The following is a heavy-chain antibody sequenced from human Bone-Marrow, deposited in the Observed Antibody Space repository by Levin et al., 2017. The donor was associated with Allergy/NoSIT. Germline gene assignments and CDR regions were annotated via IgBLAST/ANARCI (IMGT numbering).Heavy chain of an antibody. CDR3: ARHTDILTGYSQDS. D-gene: IGHD3-9*01. CDR2: IYPDDSET. J-gene: IGHJ4*02. V-gene: IGHV5-51*01. CDR1: GYRFSSYW. Sequence: KRGESLKISCQGSGYRFSSYWIGWVRQLPGKGLEWVGIIYPDDSETSYGPSFQGQVTISADRSINTAYLQWTSLRASDTAIYYCARHTDILTGYSQDSWGQGTLVIVSS.